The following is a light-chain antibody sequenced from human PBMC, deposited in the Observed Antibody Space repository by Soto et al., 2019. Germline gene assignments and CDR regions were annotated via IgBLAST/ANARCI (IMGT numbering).Light chain of an antibody. CDR2: RVS. Sequence: DVVLTQSPLSLPVNFGQPASISCRSSKSLVYSDGNTHLSWFHQRPGQAPRRLIYRVSSRDSGVPDRLSGCGSGNEFTLEISRVEAEDVGIYFCTQGTPWPMTFGQGTKVEVK. CDR1: KSLVYSDGNTH. V-gene: IGKV2-30*01. CDR3: TQGTPWPMT. J-gene: IGKJ1*01.